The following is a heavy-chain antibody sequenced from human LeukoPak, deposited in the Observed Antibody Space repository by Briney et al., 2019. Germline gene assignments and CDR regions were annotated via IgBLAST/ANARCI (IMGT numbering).Heavy chain of an antibody. CDR3: ASPRLRYFDWLPFDY. CDR1: GGTFSSYA. CDR2: IIPIFGTA. V-gene: IGHV1-69*05. J-gene: IGHJ4*02. Sequence: GASVKVSCKASGGTFSSYAISWVRQAPGQGLEWMGGIIPIFGTANYAQKFQGRVTITTDESTSTAYMELSSLRSEDTAVYYCASPRLRYFDWLPFDYWGQGNLVTVSS. D-gene: IGHD3-9*01.